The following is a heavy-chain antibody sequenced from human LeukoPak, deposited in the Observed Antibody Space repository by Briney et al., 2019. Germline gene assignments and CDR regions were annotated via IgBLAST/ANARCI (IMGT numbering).Heavy chain of an antibody. Sequence: GGSLRLSCAASGFTFSSYAMHWVRQAPGKGLEWVAVISYDGSNKYYADSVKGRFTISRDNSKNTLYLQMNSLRAEDTAVYYCARDGGYDRSDAFDIWGQGTMVTVSS. J-gene: IGHJ3*02. CDR1: GFTFSSYA. CDR2: ISYDGSNK. V-gene: IGHV3-30*04. D-gene: IGHD5-12*01. CDR3: ARDGGYDRSDAFDI.